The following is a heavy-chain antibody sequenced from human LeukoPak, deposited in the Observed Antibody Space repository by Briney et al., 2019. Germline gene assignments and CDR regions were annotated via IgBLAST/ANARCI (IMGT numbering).Heavy chain of an antibody. CDR1: GFTVSSNY. CDR2: IYSGGST. D-gene: IGHD2/OR15-2a*01. V-gene: IGHV3-66*04. Sequence: GGSLRLSCAASGFTVSSNYMSWVRQAPGKGLEWVSVIYSGGSTYYADSVKGRFTISRDNAKNTLYLQMNSPRAEDTAVYYCARPGVLQEDAFDIWGQGTMVTVSS. CDR3: ARPGVLQEDAFDI. J-gene: IGHJ3*02.